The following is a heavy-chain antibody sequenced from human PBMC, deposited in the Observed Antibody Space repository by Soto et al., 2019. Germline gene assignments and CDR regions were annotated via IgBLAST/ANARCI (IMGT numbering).Heavy chain of an antibody. CDR2: ISGSGGST. Sequence: QPGGSLRLSCAASGFTFSSYAMSWVRQAPGKGLEWVSAISGSGGSTYYADSVKGRFTISRDNSKNTLYLQMNSLRAEDTAVYYCAKTLPLITMIVVDPSAFDIWGQGTMVTVSS. D-gene: IGHD3-22*01. CDR1: GFTFSSYA. V-gene: IGHV3-23*01. J-gene: IGHJ3*02. CDR3: AKTLPLITMIVVDPSAFDI.